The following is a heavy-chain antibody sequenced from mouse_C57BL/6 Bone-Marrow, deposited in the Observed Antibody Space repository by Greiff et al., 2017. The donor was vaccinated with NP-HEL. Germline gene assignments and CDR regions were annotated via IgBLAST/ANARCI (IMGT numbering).Heavy chain of an antibody. CDR2: INPYNGGT. CDR3: ARPLYYGSSYAMDY. D-gene: IGHD1-1*01. Sequence: VQLKESGPVLVKPGASVKMSCKASGYTFTDYYMNWVKQSHGKSLEWIGVINPYNGGTSYNQKFKGKATLTVDKSSSTAYMELNSLTSEDSAVYYCARPLYYGSSYAMDYWGQGTSVTVSS. CDR1: GYTFTDYY. J-gene: IGHJ4*01. V-gene: IGHV1-19*01.